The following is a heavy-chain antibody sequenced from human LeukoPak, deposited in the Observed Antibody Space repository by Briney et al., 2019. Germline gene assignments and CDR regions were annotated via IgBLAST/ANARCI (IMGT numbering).Heavy chain of an antibody. CDR1: GGSISSYY. J-gene: IGHJ3*02. CDR3: AAIGSLHDAFDI. Sequence: SETLSLTCTVSGGSISSYYWSWIRQPPGKGLEWIGYIYYSGSTNYNPSLKSRVTISVDASKNQSSLKLSSVTAADTAVYYCAAIGSLHDAFDIWGQGTMVTVSS. V-gene: IGHV4-59*08. CDR2: IYYSGST.